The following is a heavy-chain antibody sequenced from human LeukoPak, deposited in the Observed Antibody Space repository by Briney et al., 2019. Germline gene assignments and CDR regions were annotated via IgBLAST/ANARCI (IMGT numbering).Heavy chain of an antibody. CDR3: ANHLACGSTSCPPFDS. V-gene: IGHV3-21*01. Sequence: PGGSLRLSCAASGFTFSSYSMNWVCQAPGKGLEWVASISDRGTYIYYADSVKGRFTISRDNAKNSLYLQMNSLRAEDTAVYYCANHLACGSTSCPPFDSWGQGTLVTVSS. D-gene: IGHD2-2*01. CDR2: ISDRGTYI. J-gene: IGHJ4*02. CDR1: GFTFSSYS.